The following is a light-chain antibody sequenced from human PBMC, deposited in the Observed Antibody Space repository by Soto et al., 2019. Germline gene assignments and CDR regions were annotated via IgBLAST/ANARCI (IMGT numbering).Light chain of an antibody. J-gene: IGKJ4*01. CDR2: GAS. Sequence: ELVMTQSPATTSVAPAERATPSCTASQSVSSNLAWYQQKPGQATRLLIYGASTRATGIPARFRGSGSGTDFTLTISSLEPEESAVYYCKNRNDWPLTVGGGNKVDIK. CDR1: QSVSSN. CDR3: KNRNDWPLT. V-gene: IGKV3-15*01.